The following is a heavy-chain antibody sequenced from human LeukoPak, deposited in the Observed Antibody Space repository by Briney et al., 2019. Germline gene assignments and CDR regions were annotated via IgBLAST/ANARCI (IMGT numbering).Heavy chain of an antibody. CDR3: ARDYGGNSVY. Sequence: GGSLRLSCTASGFTFNNYWMSWVRRAPGKGLEWVANIKEDGSEKHYVDSVKGRFTISRDNAKNSPHLQMNSLRADDTAMYYCARDYGGNSVYWGQGTLVTVSS. J-gene: IGHJ4*02. V-gene: IGHV3-7*01. D-gene: IGHD4-23*01. CDR1: GFTFNNYW. CDR2: IKEDGSEK.